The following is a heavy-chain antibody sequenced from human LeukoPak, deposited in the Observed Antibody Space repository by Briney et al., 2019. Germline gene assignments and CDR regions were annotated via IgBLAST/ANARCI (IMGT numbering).Heavy chain of an antibody. CDR3: AREDYDFWSGYSTFDY. J-gene: IGHJ4*02. V-gene: IGHV4-61*02. CDR1: GGSISSGSYY. Sequence: SQTLSLTCTVSGGSISSGSYYWRWIRQPAGKGLEWIGRIYTSGSTNYNPSLTSRVTISVDTSKNQFSLKLSSVTAADTAVYYCAREDYDFWSGYSTFDYWGQGTLVTVSS. D-gene: IGHD3-3*01. CDR2: IYTSGST.